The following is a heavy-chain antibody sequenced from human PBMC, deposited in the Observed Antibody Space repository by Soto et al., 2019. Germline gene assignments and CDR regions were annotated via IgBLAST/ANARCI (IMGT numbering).Heavy chain of an antibody. CDR2: IIPIFGTA. Sequence: SVKVSCKASGGTFSSYAISWVRQAPGQGLELMGGIIPIFGTANYAQKFQGRVTITADESTSTAYMELSSLRSEDTAVYYCARAPSGIAARFVFYYYGMDVWGQGTTVTVYS. J-gene: IGHJ6*02. CDR1: GGTFSSYA. D-gene: IGHD6-6*01. V-gene: IGHV1-69*13. CDR3: ARAPSGIAARFVFYYYGMDV.